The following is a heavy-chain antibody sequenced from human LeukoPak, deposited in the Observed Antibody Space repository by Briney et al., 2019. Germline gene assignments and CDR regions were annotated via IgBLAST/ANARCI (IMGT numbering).Heavy chain of an antibody. CDR3: ARVSGSYPDAFDI. CDR1: GGTFSSYA. J-gene: IGHJ3*02. V-gene: IGHV1-69*05. CDR2: IIPLFGTA. Sequence: SVKVSCKASGGTFSSYAISWVRQAPGQGLEWMGGIIPLFGTANYAQKLQGRVTMTTDTSTSTAYMELRSLRSDDTAVYYCARVSGSYPDAFDIWGQGTMVTVSS. D-gene: IGHD1-26*01.